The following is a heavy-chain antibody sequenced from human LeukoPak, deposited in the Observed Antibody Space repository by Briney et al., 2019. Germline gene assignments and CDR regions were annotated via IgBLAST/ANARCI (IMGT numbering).Heavy chain of an antibody. D-gene: IGHD6-19*01. Sequence: GGSLRLSCAASGFTFNNFEMNWVRQAPGKGLEWVSYVSGSGSEIHYGDSVKGGFTIFRDNAKSSLYLQMNGLRAEDSAVYYCATKVPGTSHFSSWGQGTLVNGSS. CDR1: GFTFNNFE. J-gene: IGHJ4*02. CDR3: ATKVPGTSHFSS. V-gene: IGHV3-48*03. CDR2: VSGSGSEI.